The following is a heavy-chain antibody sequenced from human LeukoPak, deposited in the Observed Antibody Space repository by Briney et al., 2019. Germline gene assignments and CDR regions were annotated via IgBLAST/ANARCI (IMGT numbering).Heavy chain of an antibody. V-gene: IGHV4-30-2*01. Sequence: PSETLSLTCTVSGGSISSGGYYWSWIRQPPGKGLEWIGYIYHSGSTYYNPSLKSRVTISVDRSKNQFSLKLSSVTAADTAVYYCARVPGPTPDFWSGYPGYFDLWGRGTLVTVSS. D-gene: IGHD3-3*01. CDR3: ARVPGPTPDFWSGYPGYFDL. J-gene: IGHJ2*01. CDR2: IYHSGST. CDR1: GGSISSGGYY.